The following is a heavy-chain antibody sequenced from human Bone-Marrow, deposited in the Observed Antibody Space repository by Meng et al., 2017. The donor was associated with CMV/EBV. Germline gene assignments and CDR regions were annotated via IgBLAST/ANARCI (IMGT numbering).Heavy chain of an antibody. CDR1: GYTFTGYY. V-gene: IGHV1-2*02. Sequence: ASVKVSCKASGYTFTGYYMHWVRQAPGQGLEWMGWINPNSGGTNYAQKFQGRVTMTRDTSISTAYMELSRLRSDDTAVYYCARYCSSTSCYTHYYYGMDVWGQGTMVTVSS. CDR3: ARYCSSTSCYTHYYYGMDV. CDR2: INPNSGGT. D-gene: IGHD2-2*02. J-gene: IGHJ6*02.